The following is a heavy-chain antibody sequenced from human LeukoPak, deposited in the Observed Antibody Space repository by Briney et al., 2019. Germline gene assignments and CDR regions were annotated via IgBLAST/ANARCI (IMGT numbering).Heavy chain of an antibody. Sequence: GGSLRLSCAASGFTFSSSAMSWVRQAPGKGLEWVSSFGGNGGNTYYADSVRGRFTISRDNSKNTLYLQMNSLRAEDTAVYYCAGLCYSSTSCYFDYWGQGTLVTVSS. CDR2: FGGNGGNT. D-gene: IGHD2-2*01. CDR3: AGLCYSSTSCYFDY. V-gene: IGHV3-23*01. CDR1: GFTFSSSA. J-gene: IGHJ4*02.